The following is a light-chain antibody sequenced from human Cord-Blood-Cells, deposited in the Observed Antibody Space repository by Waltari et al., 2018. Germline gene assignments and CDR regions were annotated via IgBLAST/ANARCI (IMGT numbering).Light chain of an antibody. CDR1: QSVSSSY. Sequence: EIVLTQSPATLSLYPGERATLSCRASQSVSSSYLAWYQQKPGQAPRLLLYGASSRATGIPDRFSGSGSGTDFTLTISRLAPEDFAVYYCQQYGSSPRTFGQGTKVEIK. CDR2: GAS. V-gene: IGKV3-20*01. CDR3: QQYGSSPRT. J-gene: IGKJ1*01.